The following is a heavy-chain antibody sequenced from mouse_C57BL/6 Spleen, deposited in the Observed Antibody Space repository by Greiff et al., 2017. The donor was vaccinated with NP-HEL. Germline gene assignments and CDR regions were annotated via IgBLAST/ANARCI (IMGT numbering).Heavy chain of an antibody. CDR2: IYPRSGNT. V-gene: IGHV1-81*01. CDR3: ARSDGYQFAY. D-gene: IGHD2-3*01. CDR1: GYTFTSYG. Sequence: QVQLQQSGAELARPGASVKLSCKASGYTFTSYGISWVKQRTGQGLKWIGEIYPRSGNTYYNEKFKGKATLTADKSSSTAYMELRSLTSEDSAVYFCARSDGYQFAYWGQGTLVTVSA. J-gene: IGHJ3*01.